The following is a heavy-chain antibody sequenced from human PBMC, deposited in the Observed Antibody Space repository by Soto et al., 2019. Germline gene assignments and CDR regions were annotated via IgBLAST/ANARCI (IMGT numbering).Heavy chain of an antibody. J-gene: IGHJ4*02. D-gene: IGHD3-10*01. CDR2: ISSSGSTA. CDR1: GVTCIRFD. CDR3: TRAAWFPYLSFY. V-gene: IGHV3-48*03. Sequence: GLLMLSWAASGVTCIRFDVRWIRLAPGKGLEWISYISSSGSTAYYASSVEGRFTISRDNANNSVYLQMDSLRAEDTALYYCTRAAWFPYLSFYWGQGALVTVSS.